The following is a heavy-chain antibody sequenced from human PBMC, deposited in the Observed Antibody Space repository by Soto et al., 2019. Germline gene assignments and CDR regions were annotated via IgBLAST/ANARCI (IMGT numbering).Heavy chain of an antibody. CDR2: ISYDSRYI. V-gene: IGHV3-21*06. Sequence: GGSLRLSCAASGFMFSAYTMNWVRQAPGKGLEWLSSISYDSRYIDYADSLRGRLTVPRDNARNSLYLQIDSLRVGDTAVYICATPYYFKLWGPGTLAPVSS. CDR3: ATPYYFKL. J-gene: IGHJ4*02. D-gene: IGHD3-22*01. CDR1: GFMFSAYT.